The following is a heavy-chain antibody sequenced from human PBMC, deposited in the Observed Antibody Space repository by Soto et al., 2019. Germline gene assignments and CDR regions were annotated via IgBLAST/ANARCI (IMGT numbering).Heavy chain of an antibody. D-gene: IGHD2-2*01. CDR3: AGQSSKGNYYYYYGMDV. CDR2: IYYSGST. Sequence: SETLSLTCTVSGGSISSSSYYWGWIRQPPGKGLEWIGSIYYSGSTYYNPSLKSRVTISVDTSKNQFSLKLSSVTAADTAVYYCAGQSSKGNYYYYYGMDVWGQGTTVTAP. V-gene: IGHV4-39*01. CDR1: GGSISSSSYY. J-gene: IGHJ6*02.